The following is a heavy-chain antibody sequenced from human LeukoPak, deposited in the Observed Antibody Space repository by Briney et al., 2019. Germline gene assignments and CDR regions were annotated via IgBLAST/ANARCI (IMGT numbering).Heavy chain of an antibody. CDR3: ARSFSASNWLDP. CDR1: GYTFTNDG. CDR2: ISGYNGNT. Sequence: GASVKVSCKASGYTFTNDGISWVRQAPRQGLEWMGWISGYNGNTMYSQKLQGRVTMTTDTSTSTAYMEPRSLTSDDTAVYYCARSFSASNWLDPWGQGTLVTVSS. J-gene: IGHJ5*02. V-gene: IGHV1-18*01.